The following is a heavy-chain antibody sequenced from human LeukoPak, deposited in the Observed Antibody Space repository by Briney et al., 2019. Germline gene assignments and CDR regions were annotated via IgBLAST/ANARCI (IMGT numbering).Heavy chain of an antibody. CDR3: ARGHYGMDV. CDR2: ISSGSG. J-gene: IGHJ6*02. Sequence: GGSLRLSCAASGFTFSDYYMSWIRQAPGGGLEWVSYISSGSGYYADSVKGRFTISRDNAKNSLYLQMNSLRAEDTAVYYCARGHYGMDVWGQGTTVTVSS. V-gene: IGHV3-11*06. CDR1: GFTFSDYY.